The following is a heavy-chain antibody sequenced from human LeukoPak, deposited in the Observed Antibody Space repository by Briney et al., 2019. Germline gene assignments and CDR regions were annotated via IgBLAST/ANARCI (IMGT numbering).Heavy chain of an antibody. J-gene: IGHJ6*02. CDR1: GYTLTELS. CDR2: INPNSGGT. CDR3: ARAESYYYYYGMDV. Sequence: GASVKVSCKVSGYTLTELSMHWVRQAPGQGLEWMGWINPNSGGTNYAQKFQGWVTMTRDTSISTAYMELSRLRSDDTAVYYCARAESYYYYYGMDVWGQGTTVTVSS. V-gene: IGHV1-2*04.